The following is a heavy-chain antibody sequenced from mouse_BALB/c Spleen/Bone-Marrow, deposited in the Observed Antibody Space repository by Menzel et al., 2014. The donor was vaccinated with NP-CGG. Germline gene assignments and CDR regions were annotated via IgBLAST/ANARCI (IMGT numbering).Heavy chain of an antibody. D-gene: IGHD2-1*01. CDR1: RYAFTNYL. CDR2: INPGSGGT. Sequence: VKMVESGPELVRPGTSVKVSCKASRYAFTNYLMEWIKQRPGQGLEWIGVINPGSGGTNYNEKFKGKATLTADKSSSTAYMQLSSLTSDDSAVYFCARRIYYAMGYWGQGTTLTVSS. CDR3: ARRIYYAMGY. V-gene: IGHV1-54*01. J-gene: IGHJ2*01.